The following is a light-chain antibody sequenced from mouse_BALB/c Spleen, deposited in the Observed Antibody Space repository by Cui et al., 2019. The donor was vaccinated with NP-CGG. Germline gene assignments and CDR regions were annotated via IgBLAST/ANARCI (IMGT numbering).Light chain of an antibody. CDR3: ALWYSNHWV. Sequence: AVVTQASPTTTSPGETVTLTCRSSTGAVTTSNYANWVQEKPDHLFTGLIGGTNNRAPGVPARFSGSLIGDKAVLTITGAQTEDEAIYFCALWYSNHWVFGGGTKLTVL. CDR2: GTN. V-gene: IGLV1*01. CDR1: TGAVTTSNY. J-gene: IGLJ1*01.